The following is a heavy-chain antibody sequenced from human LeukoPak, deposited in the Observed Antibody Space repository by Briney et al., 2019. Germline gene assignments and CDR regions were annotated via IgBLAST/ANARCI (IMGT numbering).Heavy chain of an antibody. CDR1: GVSISSSSYS. J-gene: IGHJ4*02. CDR2: FYYSGST. V-gene: IGHV4-39*01. CDR3: ARLWRAAIDY. D-gene: IGHD1-1*01. Sequence: PSETLSLTCTVVSGVSISSSSYSWGWIRQPPGKGLEWIGSFYYSGSTYYNPSLKSRVTISADTSKNQFSLKLSSVTAADTAVYYCARLWRAAIDYGGQGTLVTVSS.